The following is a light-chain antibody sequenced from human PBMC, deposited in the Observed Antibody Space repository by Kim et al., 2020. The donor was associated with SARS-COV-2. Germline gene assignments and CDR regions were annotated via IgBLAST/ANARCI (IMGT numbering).Light chain of an antibody. CDR1: SLRSYY. V-gene: IGLV3-19*01. CDR2: EKN. CDR3: NSRESGVNHVV. J-gene: IGLJ3*02. Sequence: SSELTQDPAVSVALGQTVRITCQGDSLRSYYASWYQQKPGQAPVLIIYEKNNLPSGIPDRLSGSSSGNTASLTITGAQAEDEADYYCNSRESGVNHVVFGGGTQLTVL.